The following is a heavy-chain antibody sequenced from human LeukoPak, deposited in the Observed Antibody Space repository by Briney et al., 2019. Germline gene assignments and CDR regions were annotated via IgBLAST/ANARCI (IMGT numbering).Heavy chain of an antibody. CDR3: ARVRGLFGAYAVLDAFDM. CDR1: GFTFSTYS. D-gene: IGHD4-17*01. Sequence: GGSLRLSCAASGFTFSTYSMNWVRQAPGKGLEWVSYISAGSSTTYYADSVKGRFTISRDNAKNSLYLQMNSLRDEDTAVYYCARVRGLFGAYAVLDAFDMWGQGTMVTVSS. J-gene: IGHJ3*02. V-gene: IGHV3-48*02. CDR2: ISAGSSTT.